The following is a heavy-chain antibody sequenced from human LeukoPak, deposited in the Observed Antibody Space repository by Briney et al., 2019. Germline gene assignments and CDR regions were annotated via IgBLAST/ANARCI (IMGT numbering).Heavy chain of an antibody. CDR3: ARDQGDYYCTSTSCSGGAFDF. CDR1: GYSFTGYY. D-gene: IGHD2-2*01. CDR2: INSNSGDT. Sequence: ASVKVSCKASGYSFTGYYLHWVRQAPGQGLEWMGWINSNSGDTKYAQKSQGRVTMTRDTSISTAYMELSSLISDDMAVYYCARDQGDYYCTSTSCSGGAFDFWGQGTLVTVSS. J-gene: IGHJ3*01. V-gene: IGHV1-2*02.